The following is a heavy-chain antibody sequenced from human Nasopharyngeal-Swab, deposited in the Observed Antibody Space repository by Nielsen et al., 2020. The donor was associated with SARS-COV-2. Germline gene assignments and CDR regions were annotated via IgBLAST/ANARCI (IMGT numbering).Heavy chain of an antibody. Sequence: GESLKISCAASGFTFSSYGMNWVRQAQGKGLEWVSSISSSSSYIYYADSVKGRFTISRDNAKNSLYLQMNSLRAEDTAVYYCARPYDSSGYYSPGYMDVWGKGTTVTVSS. CDR3: ARPYDSSGYYSPGYMDV. CDR1: GFTFSSYG. CDR2: ISSSSSYI. J-gene: IGHJ6*04. D-gene: IGHD3-22*01. V-gene: IGHV3-21*01.